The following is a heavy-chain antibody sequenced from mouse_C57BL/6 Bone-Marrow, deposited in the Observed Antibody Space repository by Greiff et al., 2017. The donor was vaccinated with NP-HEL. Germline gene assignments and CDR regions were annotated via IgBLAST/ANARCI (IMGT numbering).Heavy chain of an antibody. V-gene: IGHV1-80*01. Sequence: VQLQQSGAELVKPGASVKISCKASGYAFSSYWMNWVKQRPGKGLEWIGQIYPGDGDTNYNGKFKGKATLTADKSSSTAYMQLSSLTSEDSAVYFWARPSSSYGYFDVWGTGTTVTVSS. J-gene: IGHJ1*03. CDR2: IYPGDGDT. CDR3: ARPSSSYGYFDV. CDR1: GYAFSSYW. D-gene: IGHD6-1*01.